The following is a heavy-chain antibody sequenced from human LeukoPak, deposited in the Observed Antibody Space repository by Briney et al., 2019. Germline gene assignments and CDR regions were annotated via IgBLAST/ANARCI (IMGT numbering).Heavy chain of an antibody. J-gene: IGHJ4*02. D-gene: IGHD3-16*01. Sequence: GSLRLSCAASGFTFRSYAMTWVRQPPGKGLDWVSSVSGSGSTTYFADSVKGRFTISRDNSKNTLYLQMNSLRDDDTAVYFCAKDRGYDYPFRYFDYWGQGTLVTVSS. CDR3: AKDRGYDYPFRYFDY. CDR1: GFTFRSYA. CDR2: VSGSGSTT. V-gene: IGHV3-23*01.